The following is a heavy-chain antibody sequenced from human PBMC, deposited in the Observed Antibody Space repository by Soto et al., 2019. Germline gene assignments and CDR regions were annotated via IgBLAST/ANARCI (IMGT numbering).Heavy chain of an antibody. CDR2: INPNSGGT. V-gene: IGHV1-2*02. J-gene: IGHJ4*02. CDR3: ARDPDAVNYYDSSGYYYPTG. Sequence: GASLKGSWKASGYTFTGYYMHWVRQAPGQGLEWMGWINPNSGGTNYAQKFQGRVTMTRDTSISTAYMELSRLRSDDTAVYYCARDPDAVNYYDSSGYYYPTGWGQGTLVTVSS. D-gene: IGHD3-22*01. CDR1: GYTFTGYY.